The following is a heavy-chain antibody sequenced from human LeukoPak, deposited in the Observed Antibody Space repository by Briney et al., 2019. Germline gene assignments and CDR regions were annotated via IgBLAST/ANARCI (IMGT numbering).Heavy chain of an antibody. Sequence: SVTVSFTVSGGTFTDYSINWVRQAPGQGLEWMGGIVPILRTANYAQKFQGRLTISKDESTSTAYMELSSLGAEDTAVYFCAREDFYSDDSGSPGDWLDPWGQGTLVFVSS. D-gene: IGHD3-22*01. CDR3: AREDFYSDDSGSPGDWLDP. CDR1: GGTFTDYS. J-gene: IGHJ5*02. V-gene: IGHV1-69*16. CDR2: IVPILRTA.